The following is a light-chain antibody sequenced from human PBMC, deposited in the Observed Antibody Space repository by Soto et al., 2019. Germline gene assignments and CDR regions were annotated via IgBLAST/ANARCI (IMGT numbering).Light chain of an antibody. V-gene: IGLV2-14*01. J-gene: IGLJ2*01. CDR3: ASYTSSSTSVI. Sequence: QSVLTQPASVSGSPGQSITISCTGTSSDVGGYKYVSWYQQHPDKAPKLIIFEVSNRPSGISSRFSGSKSGNTASLTISGLQPEDEADYYCASYTSSSTSVIFGRGTKVTVL. CDR1: SSDVGGYKY. CDR2: EVS.